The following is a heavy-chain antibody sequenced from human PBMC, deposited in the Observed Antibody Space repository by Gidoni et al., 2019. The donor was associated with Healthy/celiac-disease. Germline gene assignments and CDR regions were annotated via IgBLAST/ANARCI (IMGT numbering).Heavy chain of an antibody. CDR3: ASDPLTHYDFWSGSMDV. V-gene: IGHV6-1*01. D-gene: IGHD3-3*01. CDR2: TYYRSKWYN. Sequence: AISGDSVSSNSAAWNWIRQSPSRGLEWLGRTYYRSKWYNDYAVSVKSRITINPETSKNQFSLQLNSVSPEYTAVYYCASDPLTHYDFWSGSMDVWGKGTTVTVSS. CDR1: GDSVSSNSAA. J-gene: IGHJ6*03.